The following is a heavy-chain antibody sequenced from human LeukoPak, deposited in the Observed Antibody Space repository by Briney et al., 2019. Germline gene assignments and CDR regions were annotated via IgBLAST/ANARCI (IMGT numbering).Heavy chain of an antibody. J-gene: IGHJ6*02. CDR3: ASGYSSSWRNYYYYYGMDV. D-gene: IGHD6-13*01. Sequence: GSLLLSCAASGFTFSDYYMSWIRQAPGKALEWVSYISSSGSTIYYADSVKGRFTISRDNAKNSLYLQMNSLRAEDTAVYYCASGYSSSWRNYYYYYGMDVWGQGTTVTVSS. CDR2: ISSSGSTI. CDR1: GFTFSDYY. V-gene: IGHV3-11*01.